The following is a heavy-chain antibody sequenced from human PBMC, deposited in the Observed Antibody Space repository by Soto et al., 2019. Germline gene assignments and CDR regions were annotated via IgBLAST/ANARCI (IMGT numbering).Heavy chain of an antibody. D-gene: IGHD3-3*01. CDR2: IYYSGST. J-gene: IGHJ4*02. CDR3: ASHIVTIFGVVINSALCY. CDR1: GGSISSYY. V-gene: IGHV4-59*08. Sequence: PSETLSLTCTVSGGSISSYYWSWIRQPPGKGLEWIGYIYYSGSTNYNPSLKSRVTISVDTSKNQFSLKLSSVTAADTAVYYCASHIVTIFGVVINSALCYWGQGTLVTVSS.